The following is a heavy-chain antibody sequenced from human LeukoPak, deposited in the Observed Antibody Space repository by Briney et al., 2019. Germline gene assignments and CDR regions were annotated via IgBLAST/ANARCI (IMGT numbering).Heavy chain of an antibody. Sequence: GGSLRLSCAASGFTFSTYNMNWVRQAPGKGLEWVSSITSGGTYTYYADSVKGRFTTSRDNAKNSLSLQMSSRRAEDTAVYYCARGHYDILSASYKWTPDYWGQGILVTVSS. J-gene: IGHJ4*02. D-gene: IGHD3-9*01. CDR3: ARGHYDILSASYKWTPDY. CDR1: GFTFSTYN. CDR2: ITSGGTYT. V-gene: IGHV3-21*06.